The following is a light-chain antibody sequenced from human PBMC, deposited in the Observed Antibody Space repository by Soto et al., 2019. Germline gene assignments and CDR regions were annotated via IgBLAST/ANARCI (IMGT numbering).Light chain of an antibody. CDR1: GGSIARNY. J-gene: IGLJ2*01. V-gene: IGLV6-57*02. CDR3: QSFHTDTQQVV. CDR2: EDN. Sequence: NFMLSQPHSVSESPGKAVTISCTGTGGSIARNYVQWYQQRPGSAPSTVIYEDNQRPSGVPDRFSGSIDSSSNSASLTISGLKTEDEADYYCQSFHTDTQQVVFGGGTKLTV.